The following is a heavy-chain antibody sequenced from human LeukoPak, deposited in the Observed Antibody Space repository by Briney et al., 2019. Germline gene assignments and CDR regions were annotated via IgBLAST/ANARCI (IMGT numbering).Heavy chain of an antibody. CDR3: ARGSWLVRDFDY. D-gene: IGHD6-19*01. CDR2: INHSGST. J-gene: IGHJ4*02. V-gene: IGHV4-34*01. Sequence: PSETLSLTCAVYGGSFSGYYWSWIRQPPGKGLEWIGEINHSGSTNYNPSLKSRVTISVDTSKNQFSLKLSSVTAADTAVYYCARGSWLVRDFDYWGQGTLVTVSS. CDR1: GGSFSGYY.